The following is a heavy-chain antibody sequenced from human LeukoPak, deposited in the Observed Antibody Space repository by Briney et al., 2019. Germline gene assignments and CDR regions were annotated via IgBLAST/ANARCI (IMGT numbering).Heavy chain of an antibody. CDR2: IYPSGST. D-gene: IGHD2-2*01. CDR3: ARASHVVVPAAAYYFDY. CDR1: GGSISSGGYY. V-gene: IGHV4-30-2*01. Sequence: SQTLSLTCTVSGGSISSGGYYWSWIRQPPGKGLEWIGYIYPSGSTYYNPSLKSRVTISVDRSKNQFSLKLSSVTAADTAVYYCARASHVVVPAAAYYFDYWGQGTLVTVSS. J-gene: IGHJ4*02.